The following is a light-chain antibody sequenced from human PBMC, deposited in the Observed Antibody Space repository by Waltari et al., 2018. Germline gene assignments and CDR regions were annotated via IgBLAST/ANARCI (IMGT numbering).Light chain of an antibody. V-gene: IGKV2-28*01. CDR3: MQALQTPLT. J-gene: IGKJ4*01. CDR1: QSLLHSNGYNY. Sequence: DIVMTQSPLSLPVTPGEQASISCRSSQSLLHSNGYNYLNWYLQKPVQSPQLLIYLVSTRASGVPDRFSGSGSGTDFTLKISRVEAEDAGVYYCMQALQTPLTFGGGTKVEI. CDR2: LVS.